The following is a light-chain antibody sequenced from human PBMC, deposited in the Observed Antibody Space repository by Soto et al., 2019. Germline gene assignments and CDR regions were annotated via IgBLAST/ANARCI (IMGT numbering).Light chain of an antibody. Sequence: IQMTHSPSSLPASVGDRVTITCRASQSISSYLSWYQQKPGKAPKLLINVASTLQSGVPSRFSGSGSGTDFTLAISSLQPEDFATYYCQQSSSTPQTFGGGTKVDIK. V-gene: IGKV1-39*01. CDR3: QQSSSTPQT. J-gene: IGKJ4*01. CDR1: QSISSY. CDR2: VAS.